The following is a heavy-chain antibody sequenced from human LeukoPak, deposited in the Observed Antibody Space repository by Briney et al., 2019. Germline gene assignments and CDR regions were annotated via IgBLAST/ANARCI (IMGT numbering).Heavy chain of an antibody. CDR3: ARDGYYYDSSGYQTHLDY. CDR1: GYTFTSYG. CDR2: ISAYNGNT. D-gene: IGHD3-22*01. J-gene: IGHJ4*02. V-gene: IGHV1-18*01. Sequence: GASAKVSCKASGYTFTSYGISWVRQAPGQGLEWMGWISAYNGNTNYAQKLQGRVTMTTDTSTSTAYMELRSLRSDDTAVYYCARDGYYYDSSGYQTHLDYWGQGTLGTVSA.